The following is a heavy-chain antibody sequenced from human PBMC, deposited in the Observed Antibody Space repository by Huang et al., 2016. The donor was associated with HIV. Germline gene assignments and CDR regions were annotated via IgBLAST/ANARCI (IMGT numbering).Heavy chain of an antibody. CDR2: ISYSGNT. CDR3: ARSTWRYSSGSRQNYLDH. Sequence: QVQLQESGPGLVKSSETLSLTCAVFGVSINGYYWSWIRQPPGKGLEWIGYISYSGNTNYTPSLRSWISMSLDTSKKHFSLNLRSVTAADTAIYYCARSTWRYSSGSRQNYLDHWGQGTLVTVSS. D-gene: IGHD3-22*01. J-gene: IGHJ4*02. V-gene: IGHV4-59*01. CDR1: GVSINGYY.